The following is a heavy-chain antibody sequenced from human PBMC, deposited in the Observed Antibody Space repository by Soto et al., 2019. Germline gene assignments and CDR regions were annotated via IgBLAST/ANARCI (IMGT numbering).Heavy chain of an antibody. V-gene: IGHV4-39*01. CDR3: GRHRRETGTHAQPLDS. J-gene: IGHJ4*02. CDR1: GGSVSISDTNYY. D-gene: IGHD1-1*01. CDR2: ISYGGIT. Sequence: PSETLSLTCTVSGGSVSISDTNYYWGWIRHPPGKGLEWIGDISYGGITYHNPSLKSRLTISMDTSKSHFSLKLTSVTAADTAVYYCGRHRRETGTHAQPLDSWGQGILVTV.